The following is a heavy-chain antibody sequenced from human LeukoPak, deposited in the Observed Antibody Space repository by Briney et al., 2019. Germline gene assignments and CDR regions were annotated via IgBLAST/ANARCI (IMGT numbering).Heavy chain of an antibody. D-gene: IGHD1-26*01. J-gene: IGHJ3*02. V-gene: IGHV1-69*06. CDR1: GGTFSSYA. CDR2: IIPIFGTA. Sequence: GASVKVSCKASGGTFSSYAISWVRQAPGQGLEWMGGIIPIFGTANYAQKFQGRVTITADKSTSTAYMELSSLRSEDTAVYYCARQLVGATAVAAFDIWGQGTMVTVSS. CDR3: ARQLVGATAVAAFDI.